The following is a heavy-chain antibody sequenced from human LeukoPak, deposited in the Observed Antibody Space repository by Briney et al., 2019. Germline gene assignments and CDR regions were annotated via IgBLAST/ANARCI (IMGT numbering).Heavy chain of an antibody. V-gene: IGHV3-64*01. CDR2: ISRNGGST. J-gene: IGHJ5*02. Sequence: GGSLRLSCAASGFTFSSYAMHWVRQAPGKGLEYVSAISRNGGSTYYASSVKGRFTISRDNSKNTLYLQMGSLTTEDTAVYYCARVASGYDFWSGYLEDPWGQGTLVTVSS. CDR3: ARVASGYDFWSGYLEDP. CDR1: GFTFSSYA. D-gene: IGHD3-3*01.